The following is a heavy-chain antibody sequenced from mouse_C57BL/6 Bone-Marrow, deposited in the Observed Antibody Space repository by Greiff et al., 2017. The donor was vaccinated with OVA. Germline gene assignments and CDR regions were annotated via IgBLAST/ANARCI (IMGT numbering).Heavy chain of an antibody. Sequence: EVKVEESGEGLVKPGGSLKLSCAASGFTFSSYAMSWVRQTPEKRLEWVAYISSGGDYIYYADTVKGRFTISRDNARNTLYLQMSSLKSEDTAMYYCTRDDRIWYFDVWGTGTTVTVSS. J-gene: IGHJ1*03. CDR1: GFTFSSYA. CDR2: ISSGGDYI. CDR3: TRDDRIWYFDV. D-gene: IGHD2-3*01. V-gene: IGHV5-9-1*02.